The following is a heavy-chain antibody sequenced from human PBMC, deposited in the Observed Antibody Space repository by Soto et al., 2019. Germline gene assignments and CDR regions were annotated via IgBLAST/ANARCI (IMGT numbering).Heavy chain of an antibody. CDR1: GFTFTRSA. CDR2: LVVGSGNT. CDR3: AAFATTGDAFDV. D-gene: IGHD4-17*01. V-gene: IGHV1-58*01. Sequence: QMQLVQSGPEGKKPGTSVKVSCKASGFTFTRSAVQGVRQARGQRPEWIGGLVVGSGNTNYAQKFQERVTITRDKSTSTAYMELSSLRSEDTAVYYCAAFATTGDAFDVWGQGTMVTVSS. J-gene: IGHJ3*01.